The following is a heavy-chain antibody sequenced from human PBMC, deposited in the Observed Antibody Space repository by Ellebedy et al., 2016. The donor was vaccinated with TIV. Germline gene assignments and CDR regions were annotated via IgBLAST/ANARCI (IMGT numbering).Heavy chain of an antibody. CDR3: ARDLDKSSGWYGGAAY. CDR2: ISHDGSSQ. Sequence: SCKASGYTFTGYYIHWARQAPGQGLEWVAVISHDGSSQYYADSVKGRFTLSRDNSTTTVYLEMNSLRAEDTALYYCARDLDKSSGWYGGAAYWGQGTQVTVSS. D-gene: IGHD6-19*01. CDR1: GYTFTGYY. J-gene: IGHJ4*02. V-gene: IGHV3-30*16.